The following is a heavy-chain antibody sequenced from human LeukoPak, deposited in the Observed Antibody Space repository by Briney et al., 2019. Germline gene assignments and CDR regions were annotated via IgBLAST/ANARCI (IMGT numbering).Heavy chain of an antibody. CDR2: ISSSGSTI. Sequence: PGGSLRLSCAASGFTFSDYYMSWIRQAPGKGLEWVSYISSSGSTIYYADSVKGRFTISRDNAKNSLYLQMNSLRAEDTAVYYCARDRPPHHPLGYCSSTSCYSYYYYMDVWGKGTTVTVSS. D-gene: IGHD2-2*02. V-gene: IGHV3-11*04. J-gene: IGHJ6*03. CDR1: GFTFSDYY. CDR3: ARDRPPHHPLGYCSSTSCYSYYYYMDV.